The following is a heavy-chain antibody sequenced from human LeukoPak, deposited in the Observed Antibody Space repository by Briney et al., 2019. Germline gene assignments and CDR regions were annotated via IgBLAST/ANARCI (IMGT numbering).Heavy chain of an antibody. CDR1: GDSISNYF. Sequence: PSETLSLTCTVSGDSISNYFWSWIRQPPGKGLEWIAYIYYSGSANYYPSNYNPSLKSRVTISVDKSKNQFSLKLSSVTAADTAVYYCARDGSPYSSGWIDYWGQGTLVTVSS. D-gene: IGHD6-19*01. CDR3: ARDGSPYSSGWIDY. V-gene: IGHV4-59*12. J-gene: IGHJ4*02. CDR2: IYYSGSANYYPS.